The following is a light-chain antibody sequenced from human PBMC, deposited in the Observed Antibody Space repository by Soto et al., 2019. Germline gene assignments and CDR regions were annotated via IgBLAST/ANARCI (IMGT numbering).Light chain of an antibody. J-gene: IGKJ1*01. CDR3: QQYNSYRWT. CDR1: QSISSW. CDR2: KAS. V-gene: IGKV1-5*03. Sequence: DIQMTHSPSTLSASVGDRVTITCRASQSISSWLAWYQQKPGKAPKLLIYKASSLESGVPSRFSGSGSGTEFTLTISSLQPDDFATYYCQQYNSYRWTFGLGTKVDIK.